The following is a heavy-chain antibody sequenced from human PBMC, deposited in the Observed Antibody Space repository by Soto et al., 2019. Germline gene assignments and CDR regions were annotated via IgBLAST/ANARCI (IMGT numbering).Heavy chain of an antibody. CDR1: GDTFDNFA. V-gene: IGHV1-69*13. CDR3: AREQQLVLSPHFDY. J-gene: IGHJ4*02. D-gene: IGHD6-13*01. CDR2: IIPMLDSA. Sequence: SVKVSCKASGDTFDNFAITWVRQAPGQGLEWMGGIIPMLDSATYAEKFQDRVTITADESTSTAYMEVSSLRSEDTAVYYCAREQQLVLSPHFDYWGQGTLVTVSS.